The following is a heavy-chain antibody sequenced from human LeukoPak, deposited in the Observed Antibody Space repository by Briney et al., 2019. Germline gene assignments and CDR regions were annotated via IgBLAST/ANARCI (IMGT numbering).Heavy chain of an antibody. CDR1: GGTFSSYA. CDR2: IIPIFGTA. V-gene: IGHV1-69*13. J-gene: IGHJ5*02. D-gene: IGHD6-13*01. Sequence: SVKVSCKASGGTFSSYAISWVRQAPGQGLEWMGGIIPIFGTANYAQKFQGRVTITADESTSTAYMELSSLRSEDTAVYYCARGAAAGRGLWFDPWGQGTLVTVSS. CDR3: ARGAAAGRGLWFDP.